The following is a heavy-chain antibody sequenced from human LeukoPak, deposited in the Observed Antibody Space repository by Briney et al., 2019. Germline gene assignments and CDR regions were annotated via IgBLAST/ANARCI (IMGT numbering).Heavy chain of an antibody. CDR2: ISGSGGST. CDR1: GFTFSSYG. V-gene: IGHV3-23*01. Sequence: GGTLRLSCAASGFTFSSYGMSWVRQAPGKGLEWVSAISGSGGSTYYADSVKGRFTISRDNAKNSLYLQMNSLRAEDTAVYYCARDGGIAAADFDYWGQGTLVTVSS. CDR3: ARDGGIAAADFDY. J-gene: IGHJ4*02. D-gene: IGHD6-13*01.